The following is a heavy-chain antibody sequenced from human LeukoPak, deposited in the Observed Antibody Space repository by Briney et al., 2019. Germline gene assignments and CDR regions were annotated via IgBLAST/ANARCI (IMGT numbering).Heavy chain of an antibody. D-gene: IGHD6-19*01. J-gene: IGHJ4*02. Sequence: ASVTVSCTASGGTFSSYAISWVRQAPGQGLEWMGGIIPIFGTANYAQKFQGRVTITADKSTSTAYMELSSLRSEDTAVYYCARVSSGWYPDYWGQGTLVTVSS. CDR2: IIPIFGTA. CDR3: ARVSSGWYPDY. CDR1: GGTFSSYA. V-gene: IGHV1-69*06.